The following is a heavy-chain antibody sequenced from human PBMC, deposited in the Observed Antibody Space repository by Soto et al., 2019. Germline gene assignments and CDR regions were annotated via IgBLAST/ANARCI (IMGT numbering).Heavy chain of an antibody. Sequence: PGGSLRLSCAASGFTFSSYSMNWVRQAPGKGLEWVSSISSSSSYIYYADSVKGRFTISRDNAKNSLYLQMNSLRAEDTAVCYCARYDCSGGSCYSNWFDPWGQGTLVTVSS. V-gene: IGHV3-21*01. J-gene: IGHJ5*02. CDR1: GFTFSSYS. CDR2: ISSSSSYI. D-gene: IGHD2-15*01. CDR3: ARYDCSGGSCYSNWFDP.